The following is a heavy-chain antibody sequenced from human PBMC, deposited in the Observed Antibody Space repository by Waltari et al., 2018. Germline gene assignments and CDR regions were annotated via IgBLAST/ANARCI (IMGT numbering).Heavy chain of an antibody. J-gene: IGHJ3*01. CDR3: ATYIGASIGTAAFDV. D-gene: IGHD5-12*01. V-gene: IGHV4-39*01. Sequence: QLQLQESCPGLVKPSETLSLTCSVSGGSITTNRHYWGWIRQPPGQGLEWIGTISYNGATYTSPSLESRLTMSRDTSKNQLSLTLGSVTAADTSVYFCATYIGASIGTAAFDVWGQGTMVTVSS. CDR1: GGSITTNRHY. CDR2: ISYNGAT.